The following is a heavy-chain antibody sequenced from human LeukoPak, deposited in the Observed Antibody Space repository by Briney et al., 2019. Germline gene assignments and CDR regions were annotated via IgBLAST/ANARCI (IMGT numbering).Heavy chain of an antibody. CDR2: IYYSGST. J-gene: IGHJ3*02. CDR3: ARRSAAKDAFDI. CDR1: GGSISSSSYY. Sequence: PSETLSLTCTVSGGSISSSSYYWGWIRQPPGEGLEWIGSIYYSGSTYYNPSLKSRVTISVDTSKNQFSLKLSSVTAADTAVYYCARRSAAKDAFDIWGQGTMVTVSS. V-gene: IGHV4-39*07. D-gene: IGHD6-25*01.